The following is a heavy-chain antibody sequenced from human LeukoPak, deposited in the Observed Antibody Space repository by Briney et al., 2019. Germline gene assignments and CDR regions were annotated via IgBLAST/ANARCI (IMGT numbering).Heavy chain of an antibody. CDR3: ARMAGTGTPYRGNFDY. D-gene: IGHD1/OR15-1a*01. CDR2: LSTSGDT. Sequence: SETLSLTCTVSADSISTYYWNWIRLAPGPGLEWIGNLSTSGDTDYNPSLKSRVTISMDTSKNQVSLKLSSVTAADTAVYYCARMAGTGTPYRGNFDYWGQGTLVTVSS. J-gene: IGHJ4*02. V-gene: IGHV4-4*09. CDR1: ADSISTYY.